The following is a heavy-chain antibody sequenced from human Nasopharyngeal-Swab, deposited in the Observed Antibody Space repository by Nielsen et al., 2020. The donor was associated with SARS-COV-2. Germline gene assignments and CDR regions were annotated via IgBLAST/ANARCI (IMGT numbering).Heavy chain of an antibody. J-gene: IGHJ6*02. CDR2: ISAYNGNT. Sequence: WKRKEKEKRKEWSGWISAYNGNTNYAQKLQGRVTMTTDTSTSTAYMELRSLRSDDTAVYYCARMYYDILTGWYYYYGMDVWGQGTTVTVSS. CDR3: ARMYYDILTGWYYYYGMDV. V-gene: IGHV1-18*01. D-gene: IGHD3-9*01.